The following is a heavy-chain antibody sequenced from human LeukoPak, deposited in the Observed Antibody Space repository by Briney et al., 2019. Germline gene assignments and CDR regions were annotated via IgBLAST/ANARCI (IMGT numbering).Heavy chain of an antibody. CDR2: ISGSAATT. D-gene: IGHD2-2*01. CDR3: AKNGKYQLLGSWCDS. CDR1: GFTFSSYA. Sequence: GGSLRLSCAASGFTFSSYAMSWVRQAPGKGLEWASAISGSAATTYYADSVKGRFTISRDNSKNTLYVQMDSLRGDDTAVYYCAKNGKYQLLGSWCDSWGQGTLVTVSS. J-gene: IGHJ5*01. V-gene: IGHV3-23*01.